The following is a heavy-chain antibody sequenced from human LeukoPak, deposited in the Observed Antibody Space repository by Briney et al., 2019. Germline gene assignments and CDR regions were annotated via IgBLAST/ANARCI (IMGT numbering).Heavy chain of an antibody. J-gene: IGHJ4*02. CDR2: IRYDGSNK. D-gene: IGHD3-10*01. CDR3: AKGQRRITMVRGVIIATTFDY. Sequence: GGSLRLSCAASGFTFSDYGMHWVRQAPGRGLEWVAFIRYDGSNKYYADSVKGRFTISRDNSKNTLYLQMNSLRAEDTAVYYCAKGQRRITMVRGVIIATTFDYWGQGTLVTVSS. V-gene: IGHV3-30*02. CDR1: GFTFSDYG.